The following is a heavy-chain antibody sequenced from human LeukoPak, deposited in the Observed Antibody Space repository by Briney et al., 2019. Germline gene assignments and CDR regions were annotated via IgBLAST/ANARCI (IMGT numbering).Heavy chain of an antibody. CDR1: GGSFSGYY. Sequence: SETLSLTCAVYGGSFSGYYWSWIRQPPGKGLEWIGETNHSGSTNYNPSLKSRVTISVDTSKNQFSLKLSSVTAADTAVYYCARGKSGLFGELLRGSWFDPWGQGTLVTVSS. CDR2: TNHSGST. D-gene: IGHD3-10*02. CDR3: ARGKSGLFGELLRGSWFDP. J-gene: IGHJ5*02. V-gene: IGHV4-34*01.